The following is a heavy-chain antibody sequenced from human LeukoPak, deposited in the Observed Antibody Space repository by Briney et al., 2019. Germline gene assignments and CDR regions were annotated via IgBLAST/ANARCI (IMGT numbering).Heavy chain of an antibody. D-gene: IGHD3-10*01. CDR1: GFTFSNAW. V-gene: IGHV3-30-3*01. CDR2: ISYDGSNK. CDR3: TRGNHYYDSGSYYNLPAY. J-gene: IGHJ4*02. Sequence: GGSLRLSCAASGFTFSNAWMSWVRQGPGKGLEWVAVISYDGSNKYHADSVRGRFTISRDTSKNTLYLQMNSLRAEDTAVYYCTRGNHYYDSGSYYNLPAYWGQGTLVTVSS.